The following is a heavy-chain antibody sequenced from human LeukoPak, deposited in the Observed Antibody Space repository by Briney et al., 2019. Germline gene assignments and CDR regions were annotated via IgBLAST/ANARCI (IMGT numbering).Heavy chain of an antibody. CDR3: ARDLIAADAN. Sequence: GGSLRLSCAASGFIFTSYSMNWVRQAPGKGLEWISYISSSSSTIYYADSVKGRFTISRDNAKNSLYLQMNSLRAEDTAVYHCARDLIAADANWGQGTLVTVSS. CDR1: GFIFTSYS. CDR2: ISSSSSTI. J-gene: IGHJ4*02. D-gene: IGHD6-13*01. V-gene: IGHV3-48*04.